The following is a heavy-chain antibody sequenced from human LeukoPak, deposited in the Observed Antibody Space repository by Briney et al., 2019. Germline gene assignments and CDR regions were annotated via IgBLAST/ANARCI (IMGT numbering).Heavy chain of an antibody. CDR1: GYSISSGYY. Sequence: SETLSLTCTVSGYSISSGYYWGWIRQPPGKGLEWIGSIYHSGSTYYNPSLKSRVTISVDTSKNQFSLKLSSVTAAGTAVYYCARVGILTGYYDYWGQGTLVTVSS. D-gene: IGHD3-9*01. J-gene: IGHJ4*02. CDR3: ARVGILTGYYDY. CDR2: IYHSGST. V-gene: IGHV4-38-2*02.